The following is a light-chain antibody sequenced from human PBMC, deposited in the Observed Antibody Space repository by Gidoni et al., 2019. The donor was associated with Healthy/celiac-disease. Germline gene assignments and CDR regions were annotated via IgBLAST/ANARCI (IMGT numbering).Light chain of an antibody. CDR1: QSISSY. CDR2: AAS. CDR3: QQNYSTPYT. Sequence: DIQMSQAPSSLSASVGDRVTIPCRASQSISSYLNWYQQKPGKAPKLLMYAASSLQSGVPSRFSGRGSGKDFTLTISSLQPEDFATYYCQQNYSTPYTFGQGTKLEIK. J-gene: IGKJ2*01. V-gene: IGKV1-39*01.